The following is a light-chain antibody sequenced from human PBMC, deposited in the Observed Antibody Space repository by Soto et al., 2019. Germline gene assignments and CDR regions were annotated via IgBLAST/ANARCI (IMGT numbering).Light chain of an antibody. CDR1: HDISKY. J-gene: IGKJ5*01. V-gene: IGKV1-33*01. CDR2: DAS. CDR3: QQYDSLPPT. Sequence: DIQMTQSPSSLSASVGDRVTITCQASHDISKYLNWYQQKQGQAPKLLIYDASNLQTGVPTRFNGSASGSDFTFTISSLQPEDIATYYCQQYDSLPPTFGQGTRLEI.